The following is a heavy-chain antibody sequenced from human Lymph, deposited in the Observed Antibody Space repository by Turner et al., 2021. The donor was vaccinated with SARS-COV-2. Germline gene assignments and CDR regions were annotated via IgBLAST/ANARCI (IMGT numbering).Heavy chain of an antibody. Sequence: QVQLVQSGAEVKKHGASVKVSCTPAGYTFTSYDINWVRQATGQGLEWMGWMIPNRCYTGYAQKCQGRVTMTRNTSICTAYRDLNSLTSDDTAVYYCAKGDGYPPHGLHDPWGQGTLVTVSS. CDR1: GYTFTSYD. CDR3: AKGDGYPPHGLHDP. D-gene: IGHD6-25*01. V-gene: IGHV1-8*01. J-gene: IGHJ5*02. CDR2: MIPNRCYT.